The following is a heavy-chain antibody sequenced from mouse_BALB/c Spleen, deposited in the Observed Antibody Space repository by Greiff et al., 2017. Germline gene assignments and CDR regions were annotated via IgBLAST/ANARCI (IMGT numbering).Heavy chain of an antibody. Sequence: EVKLLESGAELVKPGASVKLSCTASGFNIKDTYMHWVKQRPEQGLEWIGRIDPANGNTKYDPKFQGKATITADTSSNTAYLQLSSLTSEDTAVYYCASPPYGSSPHYYAMDYWGQGTSVTVSS. D-gene: IGHD1-1*01. CDR2: IDPANGNT. CDR3: ASPPYGSSPHYYAMDY. CDR1: GFNIKDTY. V-gene: IGHV14-3*02. J-gene: IGHJ4*01.